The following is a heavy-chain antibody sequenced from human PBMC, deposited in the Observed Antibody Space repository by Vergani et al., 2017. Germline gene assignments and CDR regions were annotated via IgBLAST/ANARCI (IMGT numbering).Heavy chain of an antibody. CDR3: TRSECSGTTCYGHYFDL. Sequence: VELLESGGGLAQPGGSLRVSCSASGFRVTTYYMSWVRQAPGKGLEWVSVIKSDGRTSYAASVRGRFTSSRDTSRNAVYLQMNILRVEDTGVYYCTRSECSGTTCYGHYFDLWGHGILVTVSS. D-gene: IGHD2-15*01. CDR2: IKSDGRT. CDR1: GFRVTTYY. V-gene: IGHV3-66*02. J-gene: IGHJ4*01.